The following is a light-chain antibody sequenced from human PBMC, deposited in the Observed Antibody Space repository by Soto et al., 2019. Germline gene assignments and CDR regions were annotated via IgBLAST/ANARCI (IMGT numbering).Light chain of an antibody. CDR2: DAS. J-gene: IGKJ1*01. CDR3: QQRSNWPRT. CDR1: QSVSSY. V-gene: IGKV3-11*01. Sequence: EIVLTQCPATVSLSPGERATLSCRASQSVSSYLAWYQQKPGQAPRLLIYDASNRATGIPARFSGSGSGTDFTLTISSLEPEDFAVYYCQQRSNWPRTFGQGTKVEIK.